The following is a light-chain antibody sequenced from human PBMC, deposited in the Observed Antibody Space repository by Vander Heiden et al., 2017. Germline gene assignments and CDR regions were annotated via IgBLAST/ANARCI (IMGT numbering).Light chain of an antibody. V-gene: IGKV2-28*01. Sequence: DIVMTQSLLSLPVNPGEPASLSCRSSQSLLHSNGYKYLDWYLQKPGQTPQLLIYLGSNRASGVPDRFSGSGSGTDFTLKSSRVEAEDVGVYYCRQALQTTFGPGTKVDIK. CDR3: RQALQTT. CDR2: LGS. CDR1: QSLLHSNGYKY. J-gene: IGKJ3*01.